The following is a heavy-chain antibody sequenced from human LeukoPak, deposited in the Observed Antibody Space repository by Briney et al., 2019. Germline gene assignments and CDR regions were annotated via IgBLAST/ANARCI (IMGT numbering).Heavy chain of an antibody. Sequence: GGSLRLSCAASGFTFSSYSMNWVRQAPGEGLEWVSSISSSSSYIYYADSVKGRFTISRDNAKNSLYLQMNSLRAEDTAVYYCARELVTMVRGVSDAFDIWGQGTMVTVSS. V-gene: IGHV3-21*01. CDR3: ARELVTMVRGVSDAFDI. D-gene: IGHD3-10*01. CDR2: ISSSSSYI. CDR1: GFTFSSYS. J-gene: IGHJ3*02.